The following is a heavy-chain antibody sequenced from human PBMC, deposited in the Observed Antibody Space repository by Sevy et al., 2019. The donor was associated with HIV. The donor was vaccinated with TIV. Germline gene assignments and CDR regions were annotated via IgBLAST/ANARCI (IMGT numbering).Heavy chain of an antibody. D-gene: IGHD2-15*01. V-gene: IGHV3-11*01. CDR2: ISSTSGSDI. CDR3: AREAIVSPDAFDI. CDR1: GFIFSDYY. Sequence: GGSLRLSCAASGFIFSDYYMNWIRQAPGKGLEWVSYISSTSGSDIYYADSVKGRFTISRDNAKNSLYLQMNSLRAGDTAVYYCAREAIVSPDAFDIWGQGTMVTVSS. J-gene: IGHJ3*02.